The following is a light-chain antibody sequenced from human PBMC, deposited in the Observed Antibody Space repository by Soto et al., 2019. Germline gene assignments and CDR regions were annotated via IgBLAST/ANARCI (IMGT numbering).Light chain of an antibody. Sequence: DTQSTQSPATLSGSVGDRVTITVRASQTISSWLAWYQQKPGKAPKLLIYKASTLKSGVPSRFSGSGSGTEFTLTISSLQPDDFATYYCQHYNSYSEAFGQGTKVDIK. CDR2: KAS. V-gene: IGKV1-5*03. J-gene: IGKJ1*01. CDR3: QHYNSYSEA. CDR1: QTISSW.